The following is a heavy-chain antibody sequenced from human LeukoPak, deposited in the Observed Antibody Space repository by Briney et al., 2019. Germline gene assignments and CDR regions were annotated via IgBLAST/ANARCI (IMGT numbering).Heavy chain of an antibody. CDR3: ASGTYYYGSGSFF. J-gene: IGHJ4*02. D-gene: IGHD3-10*01. CDR1: GGTFSSYA. Sequence: SVKVSCKASGGTFSSYAISWVRQAPGQGLEWMGRIIPIFGTANYAQKFPGRVTITTDESTSSAYMELSSLRSEDTAVYYCASGTYYYGSGSFFWGQGTLVTVSS. V-gene: IGHV1-69*05. CDR2: IIPIFGTA.